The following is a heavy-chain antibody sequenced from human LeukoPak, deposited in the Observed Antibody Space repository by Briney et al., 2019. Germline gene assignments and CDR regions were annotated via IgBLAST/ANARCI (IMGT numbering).Heavy chain of an antibody. J-gene: IGHJ4*02. CDR2: ISGSGGST. Sequence: GGSLRLSCAASGFTSSDYYMSWIRQAPGKGLEWVSAISGSGGSTYYADSVKGRFTISRDNSKNTLYLQMNSLRAEDTAVYYCAKEDLVRCFDYWGQGTLVTVFS. CDR1: GFTSSDYY. V-gene: IGHV3-23*01. D-gene: IGHD4-17*01. CDR3: AKEDLVRCFDY.